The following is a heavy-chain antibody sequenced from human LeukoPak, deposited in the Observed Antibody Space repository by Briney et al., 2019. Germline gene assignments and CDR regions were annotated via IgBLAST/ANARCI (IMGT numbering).Heavy chain of an antibody. CDR3: AKAGMTRFDY. CDR2: ISGSGGST. D-gene: IGHD1-20*01. CDR1: GFTFGDYA. Sequence: GGSLRLSCTASGFTFGDYAMSWVRQAPGKGLEWVSAISGSGGSTYYADSVKGRFTISRDNSKNTLYLQMNSLRVEDTAVYYCAKAGMTRFDYWGQGIMVTVSS. J-gene: IGHJ4*02. V-gene: IGHV3-23*01.